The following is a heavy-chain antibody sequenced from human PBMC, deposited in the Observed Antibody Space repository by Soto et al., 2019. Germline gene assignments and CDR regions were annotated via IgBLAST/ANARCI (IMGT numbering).Heavy chain of an antibody. V-gene: IGHV3-23*01. CDR3: AKAYYYGSGSYTYYGMDV. J-gene: IGHJ6*02. D-gene: IGHD3-10*01. Sequence: GESLKISCAASGFTFSSYAMSWVHQAPGKGLEWVSAISGSGGSTYYADSVKGRFTISRDNSKNTLYLQMNSLRAEDTAVYYCAKAYYYGSGSYTYYGMDVWGQGTTVTVSS. CDR1: GFTFSSYA. CDR2: ISGSGGST.